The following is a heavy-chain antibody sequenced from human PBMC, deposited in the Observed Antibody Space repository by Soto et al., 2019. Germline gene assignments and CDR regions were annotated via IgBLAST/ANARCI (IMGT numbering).Heavy chain of an antibody. J-gene: IGHJ3*02. CDR1: GLSVSSNY. V-gene: IGHV3-53*01. CDR3: ARRDDSETFDI. D-gene: IGHD5-18*01. Sequence: VGSLRLSCAAYGLSVSSNYMTWVRQAPGKGLEWVSIIYRGGGTYHADTVKGRSIISRDESQNMVYLQMNSLTAGDTAVYYCARRDDSETFDIWGQGTMVTVSS. CDR2: IYRGGGT.